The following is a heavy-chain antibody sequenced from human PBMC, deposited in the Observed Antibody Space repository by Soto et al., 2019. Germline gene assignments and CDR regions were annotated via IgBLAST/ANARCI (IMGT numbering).Heavy chain of an antibody. J-gene: IGHJ6*02. D-gene: IGHD2-2*01. CDR3: ARRVGVPAAKGYYYYGMDV. CDR1: GYTFTGYY. CDR2: INPNSGGT. Sequence: QVQLVQSGAEVKKPGASVKVSCKASGYTFTGYYMHWVRQAPGQGLEWMGWINPNSGGTNYAQKFQGRVTMTRDTSISIAYMELSRLRSDDTAVYYCARRVGVPAAKGYYYYGMDVWGQGTTVTVSS. V-gene: IGHV1-2*02.